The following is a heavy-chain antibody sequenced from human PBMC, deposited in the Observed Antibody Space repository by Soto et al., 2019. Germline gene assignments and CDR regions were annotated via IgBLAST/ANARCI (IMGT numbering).Heavy chain of an antibody. CDR3: ARRGPGTYFDY. D-gene: IGHD6-13*01. J-gene: IGHJ4*02. V-gene: IGHV3-23*01. CDR1: GFTLSSYA. CDR2: VSGSGGST. Sequence: PGGSLRLSCAASGFTLSSYAMNWVRQAPGKGLEWVSVVSGSGGSTYYADSVQGRFTISRDNSKNTLYLQMNSLRAEDTAIYYCARRGPGTYFDYWGQGTLVTVSS.